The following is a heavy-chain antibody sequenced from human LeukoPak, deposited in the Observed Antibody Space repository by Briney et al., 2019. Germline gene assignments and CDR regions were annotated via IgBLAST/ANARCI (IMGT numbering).Heavy chain of an antibody. CDR1: GGSISSGGYY. CDR3: ARGIVVVPAAMCNWFDP. CDR2: IYYSGST. D-gene: IGHD2-2*01. Sequence: SQTPSLTCTVSGGSISSGGYYWSWIRQHPGKGLEWIGYIYYSGSTYYNPSLKSRVTISVDTSKNQFSLKLSSVTAADTAVYYCARGIVVVPAAMCNWFDPWGQGTLVTVSS. V-gene: IGHV4-31*03. J-gene: IGHJ5*02.